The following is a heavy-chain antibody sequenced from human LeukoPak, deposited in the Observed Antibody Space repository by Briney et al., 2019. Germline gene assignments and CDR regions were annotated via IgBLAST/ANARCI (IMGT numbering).Heavy chain of an antibody. J-gene: IGHJ4*02. Sequence: SETLSLTCAVYGGSFSGYYWSWIRQPPGKGLEWIGEINHSGSTNYNPSLKSRVTISVDTSKNQFSLKLSSVTAADTAVYYCARGDSYGKFDYWGQGTLVTVSS. CDR2: INHSGST. CDR1: GGSFSGYY. CDR3: ARGDSYGKFDY. V-gene: IGHV4-34*01. D-gene: IGHD5-18*01.